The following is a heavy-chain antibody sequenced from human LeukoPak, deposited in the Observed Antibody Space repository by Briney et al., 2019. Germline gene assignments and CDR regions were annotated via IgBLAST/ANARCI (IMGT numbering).Heavy chain of an antibody. CDR3: ARHYYDSSGPAFDI. CDR1: GCSISSGYY. J-gene: IGHJ3*02. CDR2: IYHSGST. V-gene: IGHV4-38-2*01. D-gene: IGHD3-22*01. Sequence: SETLSLTCAVSGCSISSGYYWGWIRQPPGKGLEWIGSIYHSGSTYYNPSLKSRVTISVDTSKNQFSLKLSSVTAADTAVYYRARHYYDSSGPAFDIWGQGTMVTVSS.